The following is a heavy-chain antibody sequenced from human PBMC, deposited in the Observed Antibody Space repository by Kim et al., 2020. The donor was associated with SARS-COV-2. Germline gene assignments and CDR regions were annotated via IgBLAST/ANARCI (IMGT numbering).Heavy chain of an antibody. D-gene: IGHD6-19*01. CDR3: AKDIGYSSGLIDY. J-gene: IGHJ4*02. V-gene: IGHV3-9*01. Sequence: GYADSVKSRFTISRDNAKNSLYQQMNRLSGEDTPLYYCAKDIGYSSGLIDYWGQGTLVTVSS.